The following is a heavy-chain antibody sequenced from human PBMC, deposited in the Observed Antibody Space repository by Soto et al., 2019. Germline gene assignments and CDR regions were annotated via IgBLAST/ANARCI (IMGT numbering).Heavy chain of an antibody. CDR1: GFTFSSYW. J-gene: IGHJ4*02. CDR3: TRGHSGTYYRALDY. CDR2: IKSDGTST. D-gene: IGHD1-26*01. V-gene: IGHV3-74*01. Sequence: PGGSLRLSCAASGFTFSSYWMHWVRQAPGKGLVWVSHIKSDGTSTTYADSVRGRFTISRDNAKNTLYLQMNSLRAEDTSVYYCTRGHSGTYYRALDYWGQGTLVTVS.